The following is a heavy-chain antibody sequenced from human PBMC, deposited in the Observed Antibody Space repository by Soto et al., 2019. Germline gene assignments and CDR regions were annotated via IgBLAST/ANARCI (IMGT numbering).Heavy chain of an antibody. CDR1: GGSISSGGYY. V-gene: IGHV4-31*03. D-gene: IGHD6-13*01. Sequence: QVQLQESGPGLVKPSQTLSLTCTVSGGSISSGGYYWSWIRQHPGKGLEWIGYIYYSGSTYYNPSLKSRLTISVDTSKNQFTLKLSSVTAADTAVYYCARGGSSSPYFDSWSQGTLVTVSS. CDR2: IYYSGST. CDR3: ARGGSSSPYFDS. J-gene: IGHJ4*02.